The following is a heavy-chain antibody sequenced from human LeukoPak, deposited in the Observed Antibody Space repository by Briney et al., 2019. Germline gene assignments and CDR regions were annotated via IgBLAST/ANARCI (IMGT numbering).Heavy chain of an antibody. CDR1: GFTFSSYA. D-gene: IGHD6-19*01. V-gene: IGHV3-23*01. CDR3: AKSGSFIAVAALDY. Sequence: PGGSLRLSCAASGFTFSSYAMSWVRQAPGKGLEWVSAISGSGGSTYYADSVKGRFTISRDNSKNTLYLQMNSLRAEDTTVYYCAKSGSFIAVAALDYWGQGTLVTVSS. CDR2: ISGSGGST. J-gene: IGHJ4*02.